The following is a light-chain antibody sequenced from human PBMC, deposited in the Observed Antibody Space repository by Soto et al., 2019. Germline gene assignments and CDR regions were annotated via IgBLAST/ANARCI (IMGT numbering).Light chain of an antibody. V-gene: IGKV1-5*03. Sequence: DIQMTQSPSTLSASVGDRVTITCRASQSISSWLAWYQQKPGKAPKLLIYKASSLESGVPSRFSGSGSGTEFTLTISSLQPDDFATYYCQQYNSWWTFGQWNKVDIK. CDR3: QQYNSWWT. J-gene: IGKJ1*01. CDR2: KAS. CDR1: QSISSW.